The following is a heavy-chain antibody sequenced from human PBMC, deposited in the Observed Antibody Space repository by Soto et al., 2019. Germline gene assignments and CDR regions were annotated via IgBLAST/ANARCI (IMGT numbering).Heavy chain of an antibody. V-gene: IGHV4-59*01. CDR3: ARLVGATPGLDYYYGMDV. J-gene: IGHJ6*02. CDR1: GGSISSYY. D-gene: IGHD1-26*01. CDR2: IYYSGST. Sequence: SETLSLTCTVSGGSISSYYWSWIRQPPGKGLEWIGYIYYSGSTNYNPSLKSRVTISVDTSKNQFSLKLSSVTAADTAVYYCARLVGATPGLDYYYGMDVWGQGTTVTVSS.